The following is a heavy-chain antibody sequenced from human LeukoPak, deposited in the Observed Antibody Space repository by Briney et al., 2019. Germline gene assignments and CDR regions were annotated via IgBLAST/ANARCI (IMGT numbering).Heavy chain of an antibody. D-gene: IGHD6-13*01. CDR2: ISSSSSTI. CDR3: ARDTDDSYIAAPIP. CDR1: GFTFSSYA. V-gene: IGHV3-48*04. J-gene: IGHJ5*02. Sequence: PGGSLRLSCAASGFTFSSYAMSWVRQAPGKGLEWVSYISSSSSTIYYADSVKGRFTISRDNAKNSLYLQMNSLRAEDTAVYYCARDTDDSYIAAPIPWGQGTLVTVSS.